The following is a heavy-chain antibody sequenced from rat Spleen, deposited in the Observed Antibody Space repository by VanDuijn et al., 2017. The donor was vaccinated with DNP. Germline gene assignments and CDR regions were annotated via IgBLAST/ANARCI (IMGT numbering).Heavy chain of an antibody. CDR2: ISSGGDT. CDR1: GFSLTNYN. D-gene: IGHD1-3*01. J-gene: IGHJ4*01. Sequence: QVQLKESGPGLVQPSQTLSLTCTVAGFSLTNYNVHWVRQPPGKGLEWIATISSGGDTYYNSVLKSRLSISRDTSKSQIFLTMNSLQTEDTATYYCASTLVNYGTYGYYAMDAWGQGTSVTVSS. V-gene: IGHV2-6*01. CDR3: ASTLVNYGTYGYYAMDA.